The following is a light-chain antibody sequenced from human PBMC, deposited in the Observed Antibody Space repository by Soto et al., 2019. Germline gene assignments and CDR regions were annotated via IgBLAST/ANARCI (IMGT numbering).Light chain of an antibody. CDR3: AAWDDSLNGWV. CDR1: RSNIKSNT. CDR2: NNN. J-gene: IGLJ3*02. Sequence: QSVLTQPPSASGTPGQRVTISCSGSRSNIKSNTVNWYQQLPGTAPKLLIFNNNQWPSGVPDRFSGSKSGTSASLAISGLQSGDAADYYCAAWDDSLNGWVFGGGTKLTVL. V-gene: IGLV1-44*01.